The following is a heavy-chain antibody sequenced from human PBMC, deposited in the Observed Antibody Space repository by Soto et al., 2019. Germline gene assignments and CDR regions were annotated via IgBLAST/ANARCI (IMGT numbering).Heavy chain of an antibody. CDR2: IKQDGSEK. J-gene: IGHJ4*02. D-gene: IGHD3-16*01. CDR1: GFTFSSYW. V-gene: IGHV3-7*01. Sequence: EVQLVESGGGLVQPGGSLRLSCAASGFTFSSYWMSWVRQAPGKGLEWVANIKQDGSEKYYVDSVKGRFTISRDNAKNSLYLQMNSLRAEDTAVYYCARVEDDYVWGSYYFDYWGQGTLVTVSS. CDR3: ARVEDDYVWGSYYFDY.